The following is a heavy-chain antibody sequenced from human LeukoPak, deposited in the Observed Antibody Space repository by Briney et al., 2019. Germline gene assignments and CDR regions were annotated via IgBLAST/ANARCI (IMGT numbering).Heavy chain of an antibody. CDR2: IIPIFGTA. D-gene: IGHD2-15*01. J-gene: IGHJ3*02. CDR1: GGTFSSYT. Sequence: SVKVSCKASGGTFSSYTISWVRQAPGQGLEWMGRIIPIFGTANYPQKFQGRVTITTDESTSTAYMELSSLRSEDTAVYYCARGYGEDIVVVVAAQDAFDIWGQGTMVTVSS. CDR3: ARGYGEDIVVVVAAQDAFDI. V-gene: IGHV1-69*05.